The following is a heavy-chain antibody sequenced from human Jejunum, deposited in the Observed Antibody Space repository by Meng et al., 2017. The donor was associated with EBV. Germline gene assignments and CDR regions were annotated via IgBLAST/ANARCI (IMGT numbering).Heavy chain of an antibody. CDR3: TRESTTGCVDY. D-gene: IGHD1-1*01. V-gene: IGHV6-1*02. CDR2: TFYRSMWYN. CDR1: GDIVFSNSAA. Sequence: QVPIQHARPGLVRPSHPPSRTCAISGDIVFSNSAAWNWIRQSPSRGLEWLGRTFYRSMWYNHYAPSVESRITLNADTSKNQFSLQLNSVSPEDTAVYHCTRESTTGCVDYWGQGTLVTVSS. J-gene: IGHJ4*02.